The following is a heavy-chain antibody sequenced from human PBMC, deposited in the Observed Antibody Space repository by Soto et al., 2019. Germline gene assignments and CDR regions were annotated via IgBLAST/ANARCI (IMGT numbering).Heavy chain of an antibody. J-gene: IGHJ6*02. Sequence: SETLSLTCTVSGGSISSHYWSWVRQAPGKGLEWIGHIYYRGSTTYNPSLRSRSTISVDTSNNQFSLKLNSVTTADTAVYYCERDGTEASGMDVWGQGTKVTVSS. CDR1: GGSISSHY. D-gene: IGHD1-26*01. V-gene: IGHV4-59*11. CDR3: ERDGTEASGMDV. CDR2: IYYRGST.